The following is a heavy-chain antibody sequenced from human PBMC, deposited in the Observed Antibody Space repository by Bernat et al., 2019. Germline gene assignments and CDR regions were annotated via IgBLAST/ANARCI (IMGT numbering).Heavy chain of an antibody. J-gene: IGHJ6*02. CDR1: GFTFSGSA. Sequence: EVQLVESGGGLVQPGGSLKLSCAASGFTFSGSAMHWVRQASGKGLEWVGRIRSKANSYATAYAASVKGRFTISRDDSKNTAYLQMNSLKTEDTAVYYCTLPGGDYPHYYYYDGMDVWGQGTTVTVSS. CDR3: TLPGGDYPHYYYYDGMDV. CDR2: IRSKANSYAT. D-gene: IGHD2-21*02. V-gene: IGHV3-73*01.